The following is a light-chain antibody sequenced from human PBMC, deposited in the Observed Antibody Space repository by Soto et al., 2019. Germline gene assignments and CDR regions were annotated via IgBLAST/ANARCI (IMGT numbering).Light chain of an antibody. CDR2: WAS. CDR3: QQYNSSPHT. CDR1: QNILYSSNNKNY. J-gene: IGKJ2*01. V-gene: IGKV4-1*01. Sequence: DIVMTQSPDSLAVSLGERATINCKSSQNILYSSNNKNYLAWYQQKPGQPPKLLIYWASTRESGVPDRFSGSGSGTDFTLTISSLQAEDVAVYYCQQYNSSPHTFGQGTKLEIK.